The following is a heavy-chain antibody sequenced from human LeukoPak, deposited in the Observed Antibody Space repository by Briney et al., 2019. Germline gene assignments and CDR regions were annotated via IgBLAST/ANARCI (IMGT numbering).Heavy chain of an antibody. CDR3: ARGIPHDYGDYLADY. CDR1: GGTFSSYA. J-gene: IGHJ4*02. D-gene: IGHD4-17*01. Sequence: SVKVSCKASGGTFSSYAISWVRQAPGQGLEWMGGIIPIFGTANYAQKFQGRVTITADKSTSTAYMELSSLRSEDTAVYYCARGIPHDYGDYLADYWGQGTLVTVSS. V-gene: IGHV1-69*06. CDR2: IIPIFGTA.